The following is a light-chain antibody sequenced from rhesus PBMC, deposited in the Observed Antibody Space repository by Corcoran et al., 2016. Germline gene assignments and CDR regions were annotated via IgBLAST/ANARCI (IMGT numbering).Light chain of an antibody. V-gene: IGKV1-21*01. J-gene: IGKJ1*01. CDR3: QHYYSTPPT. CDR1: QGITND. CDR2: EAS. Sequence: DIQMTQSPSSLSASVGDRVTITCRASQGITNDLAWYQQKPGETPKLLIYEASSLQSGIPSRFSGSGSGTDFTLTISSLQSEDFATYYCQHYYSTPPTFGRGTKVEIK.